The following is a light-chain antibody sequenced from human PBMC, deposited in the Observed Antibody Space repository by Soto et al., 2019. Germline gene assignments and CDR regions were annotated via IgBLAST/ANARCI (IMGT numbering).Light chain of an antibody. CDR2: AAS. CDR1: QGIRSW. J-gene: IGKJ4*01. Sequence: DIQMTQSPSSVSASVGDRVTITCRASQGIRSWLAWYQQRPGKAPKLLISAASSLQSAVPSRFSGSGSGTDFTLNISSLQPDDFATYYCQQSDTFHATFGGGTKVEIK. CDR3: QQSDTFHAT. V-gene: IGKV1D-12*01.